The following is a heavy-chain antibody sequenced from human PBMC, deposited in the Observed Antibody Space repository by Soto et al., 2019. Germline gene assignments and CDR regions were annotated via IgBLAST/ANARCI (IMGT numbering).Heavy chain of an antibody. CDR3: AREVKYSSSFSDY. Sequence: EVQLVESGGGLVKPGGSLRLSCAASGFTFSSYSMNWVRQAPGKGLEWVSSISSSSSYIYYADSVKGRFTISRDNAKNSLYLQMNSLRAEDTAVYHCAREVKYSSSFSDYWGQGTLVTVSS. CDR1: GFTFSSYS. D-gene: IGHD6-6*01. CDR2: ISSSSSYI. V-gene: IGHV3-21*01. J-gene: IGHJ4*02.